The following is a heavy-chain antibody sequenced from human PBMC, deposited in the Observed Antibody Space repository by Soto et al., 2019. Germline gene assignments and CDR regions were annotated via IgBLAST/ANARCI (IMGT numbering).Heavy chain of an antibody. Sequence: GGSLRLSCAASGFTFSSYAMSWVRQAPGKGLEWVSAISGSGGSTYYADSVKGRFTISRDNSKNTLYLQMNSLRAEDTAVYYCAKANDFWSGYSPVYYYYGMDVWGQGTTVTV. CDR1: GFTFSSYA. CDR2: ISGSGGST. J-gene: IGHJ6*02. CDR3: AKANDFWSGYSPVYYYYGMDV. D-gene: IGHD3-3*01. V-gene: IGHV3-23*01.